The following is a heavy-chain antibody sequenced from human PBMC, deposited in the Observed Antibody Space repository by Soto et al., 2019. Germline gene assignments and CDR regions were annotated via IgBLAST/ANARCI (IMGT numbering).Heavy chain of an antibody. CDR1: GFTFSDHA. CDR3: AIDLWWYTH. J-gene: IGHJ4*02. V-gene: IGHV3-23*01. CDR2: ISGGGSGA. D-gene: IGHD2-15*01. Sequence: EVQLLESGGGLVQPGGSLRLSWTASGFTFSDHAMTWIRQAPGKGLEWLSGISGGGSGAYYADSVKGRCTVSRANSNNTLFLQMDSLRVEDTAVYYCAIDLWWYTHWVQGTLVTVSS.